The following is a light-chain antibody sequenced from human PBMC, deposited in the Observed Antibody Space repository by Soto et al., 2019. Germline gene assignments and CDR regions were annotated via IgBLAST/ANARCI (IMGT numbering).Light chain of an antibody. J-gene: IGKJ1*01. V-gene: IGKV1-39*01. CDR2: GAS. Sequence: DIQMTQSPSSLSASLGDRVTITCRASQSVNTYVHWYQQRPGRAPKLLIYGASNLNGVPSRFSGDGSGTDFTLTISSLQVEDFATYHCQQTYSTPWTFGQGTKVEIK. CDR1: QSVNTY. CDR3: QQTYSTPWT.